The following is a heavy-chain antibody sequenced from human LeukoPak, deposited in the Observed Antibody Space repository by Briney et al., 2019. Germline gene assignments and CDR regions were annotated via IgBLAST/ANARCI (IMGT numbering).Heavy chain of an antibody. J-gene: IGHJ5*02. V-gene: IGHV4-34*01. Sequence: PSETLSLTCAVYGGSFSGYYWGWIRQPPGKGLEWIGEINHSGSTNYNPSLKSRVTISVDTSKNQFSLKLSSATAADTAVYYCARGYSRAVAGSSWFDPWGQGTLVTVSS. CDR1: GGSFSGYY. CDR3: ARGYSRAVAGSSWFDP. CDR2: INHSGST. D-gene: IGHD6-19*01.